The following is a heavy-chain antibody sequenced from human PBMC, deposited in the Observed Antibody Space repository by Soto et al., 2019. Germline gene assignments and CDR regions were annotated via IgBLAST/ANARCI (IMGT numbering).Heavy chain of an antibody. Sequence: PGGSLRLSCAASGFPFSDYYMSWIRQAPGKGLEWVSYISSSGSTIYYADSVKGRFTISRDNAKNSLYLQMNSLRAEDTAVYYCAAPEERIAAAGTGYYFDYWGQGTLVTVSS. J-gene: IGHJ4*02. CDR2: ISSSGSTI. D-gene: IGHD6-13*01. V-gene: IGHV3-11*01. CDR3: AAPEERIAAAGTGYYFDY. CDR1: GFPFSDYY.